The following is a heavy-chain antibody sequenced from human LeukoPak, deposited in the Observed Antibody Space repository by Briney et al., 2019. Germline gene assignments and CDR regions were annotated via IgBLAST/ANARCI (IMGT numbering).Heavy chain of an antibody. CDR3: ARVGPGSGKTYFDY. Sequence: ASVKVSCKASGYTFTSYGISWVRQAPGQGLEWMGWINPNSGGTNYAQKFQGRVTMTRDTSISTAYMELSRLSFDDTAVYYCARVGPGSGKTYFDYWGQGTLVTVSS. CDR2: INPNSGGT. D-gene: IGHD3-10*01. CDR1: GYTFTSYG. J-gene: IGHJ4*02. V-gene: IGHV1-2*02.